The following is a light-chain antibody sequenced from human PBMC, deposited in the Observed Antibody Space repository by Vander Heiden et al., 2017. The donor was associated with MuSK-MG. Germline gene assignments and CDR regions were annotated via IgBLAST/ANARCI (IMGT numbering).Light chain of an antibody. V-gene: IGLV2-14*03. J-gene: IGLJ2*01. Sequence: QSALTQPASVSGSPGQSITISCTGTSSDVGGYNYVSWYQQQPGKAHKLMIYDVSNRPSGVSNRFSGSKSGNTASLTISGLQAEDEADYYGSSYTSSSTVVFGGGTKLTVL. CDR3: SSYTSSSTVV. CDR2: DVS. CDR1: SSDVGGYNY.